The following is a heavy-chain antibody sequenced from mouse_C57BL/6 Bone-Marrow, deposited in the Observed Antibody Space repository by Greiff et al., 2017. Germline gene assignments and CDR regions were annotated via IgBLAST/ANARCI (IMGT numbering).Heavy chain of an antibody. D-gene: IGHD2-5*01. Sequence: QVQLQQPGPELVKPGASVKLSCKASGYTFTSYWMHWVKQRPGQGLEWIGNINPSNGGTNSNEKFNSKATLTVAQSSSTAYMQLSSLTSEDSAVYYFARSSNYCYYYTMDDWGKGTSVTVSS. CDR3: ARSSNYCYYYTMDD. CDR2: INPSNGGT. V-gene: IGHV1-53*01. CDR1: GYTFTSYW. J-gene: IGHJ4*01.